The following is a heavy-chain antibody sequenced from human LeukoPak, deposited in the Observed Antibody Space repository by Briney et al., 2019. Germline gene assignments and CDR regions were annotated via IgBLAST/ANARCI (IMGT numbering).Heavy chain of an antibody. V-gene: IGHV3-11*01. CDR2: ISSSGSTI. J-gene: IGHJ4*02. D-gene: IGHD6-13*01. CDR3: ARGGYSSSWYLYYFDY. Sequence: PGGSLRLSCEASGFSFSDYYMSWIRQAPGKGLEWVSYISSSGSTIYYADSVKGRFTISRDNAKNSLYLQMNSLRAEDTAVYYCARGGYSSSWYLYYFDYWGQGTLVTVSS. CDR1: GFSFSDYY.